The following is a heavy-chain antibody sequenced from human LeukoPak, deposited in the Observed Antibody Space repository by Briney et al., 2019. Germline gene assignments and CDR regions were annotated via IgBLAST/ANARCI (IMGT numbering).Heavy chain of an antibody. V-gene: IGHV1-69-2*01. CDR2: VDPEDGET. D-gene: IGHD6-6*01. J-gene: IGHJ6*03. Sequence: ASVKVSCEVSGYTFTDYYMHWVQQAPGKGLEWMGLVDPEDGETIYAEKFQGRVTITADTSTDTAYMELSSLRSEDTAVYYCATGYSSSSDYYYYYYMDVWGKGTTVTVSS. CDR1: GYTFTDYY. CDR3: ATGYSSSSDYYYYYYMDV.